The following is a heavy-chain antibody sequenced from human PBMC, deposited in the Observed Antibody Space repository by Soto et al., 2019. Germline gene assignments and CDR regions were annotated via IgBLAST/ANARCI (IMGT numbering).Heavy chain of an antibody. CDR1: GYSFTNYW. CDR2: IYPGDSDI. J-gene: IGHJ3*01. Sequence: ESLKISCKGSGYSFTNYWIGWLRQMPGKGLEWMGSIYPGDSDIRFSPSVQGQVTISADKSINTAYLQWSSLMASDTAMYYCARTAHYDSSGDYDAFDVCGQRTMVTVSS. CDR3: ARTAHYDSSGDYDAFDV. V-gene: IGHV5-51*01. D-gene: IGHD3-22*01.